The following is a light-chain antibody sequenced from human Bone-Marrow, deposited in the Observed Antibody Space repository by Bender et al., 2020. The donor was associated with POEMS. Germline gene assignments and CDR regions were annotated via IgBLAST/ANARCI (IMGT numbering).Light chain of an antibody. J-gene: IGLJ2*01. CDR2: QDT. CDR1: KLGEEY. CDR3: QAWDSNTAV. Sequence: SYELTQPPSVSVSPGQTSTITCSGEKLGEEYACWYQQKPGQSPVVVIYQDTKRPSGIPERFSGSNSGNTATLTISGTQAMDEADYYCQAWDSNTAVFGGGTKLTVL. V-gene: IGLV3-1*01.